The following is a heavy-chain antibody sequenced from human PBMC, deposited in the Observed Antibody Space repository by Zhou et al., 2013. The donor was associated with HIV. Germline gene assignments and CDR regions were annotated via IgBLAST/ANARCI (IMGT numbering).Heavy chain of an antibody. Sequence: QVQVVQSGAEVKKPGSSVKVSCKASGGSFINYAVSWVRQARGQGIEWIGGIIPVFGTLNYSQKFQGRVTISTDESKSTAYMELSNLRSEDTAMYYCATPPARTVXPTYVGRTNDTSTSLPTPTHRTGPDS. CDR1: GGSFINYA. D-gene: IGHD1-1*01. J-gene: IGHJ5*01. CDR2: IIPVFGTL. CDR3: ATPPARTVXPTYVGRTNDTSTSLPTPTHRTGPDS. V-gene: IGHV1-69*05.